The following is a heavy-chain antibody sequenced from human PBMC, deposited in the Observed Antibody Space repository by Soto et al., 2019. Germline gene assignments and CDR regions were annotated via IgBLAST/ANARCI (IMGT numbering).Heavy chain of an antibody. J-gene: IGHJ6*02. V-gene: IGHV3-49*04. D-gene: IGHD5-18*01. CDR1: GLTFGDYA. Sequence: HPGGSLRLSCTASGLTFGDYAMSWVRQAPGKGLEWVGFIRSKAYGGTTEYAASVKGRFTISRDDSKSIAYLQMNSLKTEDTAVYYCTSSYSRRGYSYGLPDYYYGMDVWGPGTTLTVSS. CDR2: IRSKAYGGTT. CDR3: TSSYSRRGYSYGLPDYYYGMDV.